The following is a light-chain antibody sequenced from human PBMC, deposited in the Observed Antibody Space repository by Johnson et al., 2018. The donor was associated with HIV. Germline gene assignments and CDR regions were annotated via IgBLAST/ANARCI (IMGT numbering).Light chain of an antibody. CDR3: GTWDTSLSAGGV. Sequence: VLTQPPSVSAAPGQKVTISCSGSSSNIGNNYVSWYQQLPGTAPKLLIYENNKRPSGIPDRFSGSKSGTSATLGITGLPTADEADYYCGTWDTSLSAGGVFGTGTKVTVL. CDR2: ENN. V-gene: IGLV1-51*02. J-gene: IGLJ1*01. CDR1: SSNIGNNY.